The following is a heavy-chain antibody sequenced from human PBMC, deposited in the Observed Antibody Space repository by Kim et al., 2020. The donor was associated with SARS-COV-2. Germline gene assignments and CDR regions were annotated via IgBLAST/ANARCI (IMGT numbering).Heavy chain of an antibody. CDR1: GGSFSDYS. V-gene: IGHV4-34*01. CDR2: IDHRGST. J-gene: IGHJ4*02. D-gene: IGHD3-22*01. CDR3: ARGRGGISMVVVVITAAEYYFDY. Sequence: SETLSLTCAVYGGSFSDYSWSWIRQPPGKGLEWIGDIDHRGSTTYHPSLKSRLTIAVDTSKTQSSLKLTSVTAADTAVYYCARGRGGISMVVVVITAAEYYFDYWGRGSRVTVSS.